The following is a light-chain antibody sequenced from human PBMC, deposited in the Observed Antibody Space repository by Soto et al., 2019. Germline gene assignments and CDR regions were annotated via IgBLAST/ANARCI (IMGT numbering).Light chain of an antibody. CDR3: CSYAGSYTVV. CDR1: SSDVGGYNY. Sequence: QSVLTQPRSVSGSPGQSVTISCTETSSDVGGYNYVSWYQQHPGKAPKLMIYDVNKRPSGVPDRFSGSKTGNTASLTISGLQAEDEADYYCCSYAGSYTVVFGGGTKLTV. V-gene: IGLV2-11*01. CDR2: DVN. J-gene: IGLJ2*01.